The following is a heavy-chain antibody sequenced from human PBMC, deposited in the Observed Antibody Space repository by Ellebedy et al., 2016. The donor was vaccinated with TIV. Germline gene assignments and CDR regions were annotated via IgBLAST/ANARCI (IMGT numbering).Heavy chain of an antibody. CDR1: GGSFSGYY. D-gene: IGHD2-2*01. J-gene: IGHJ6*02. V-gene: IGHV4-34*01. CDR2: INHSGST. CDR3: ARGVPLVGMDV. Sequence: MPSETLSLTCAVYGGSFSGYYWSWIRQPPGKGLEWIGEINHSGSTNYNPSLKSRVTISVVTSKNQFSLKLSSVTAADTAVYYCARGVPLVGMDVWGQGTTVTVSS.